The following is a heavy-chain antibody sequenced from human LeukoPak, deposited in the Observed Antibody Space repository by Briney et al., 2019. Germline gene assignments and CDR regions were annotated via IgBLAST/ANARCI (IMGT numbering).Heavy chain of an antibody. D-gene: IGHD5-24*01. CDR1: GFTFDDYA. V-gene: IGHV3-9*01. CDR2: ISWNSGSI. Sequence: GGSLRLSCAASGFTFDDYAMHWVRQAPGKGLEWVSGISWNSGSIGYADSVKGRFTISRDNSKNTLYLQMNSLRAEDTAVYYCAKGRLRWLQSDAFDIWGQGTMVTVSS. J-gene: IGHJ3*02. CDR3: AKGRLRWLQSDAFDI.